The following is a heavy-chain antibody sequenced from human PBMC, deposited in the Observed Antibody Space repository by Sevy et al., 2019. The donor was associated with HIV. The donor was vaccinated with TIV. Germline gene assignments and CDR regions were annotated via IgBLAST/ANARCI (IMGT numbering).Heavy chain of an antibody. Sequence: GGSLRLSCAASGFTFSDYYMSWIRQAPGKGLEWVSYISSSGSTIYYANSVKGRFTISRDNAKNSLYLQRNSLGAEDTAVFYCARDLADIVVVVAATRDDAFDIWGQGTMVTVSS. D-gene: IGHD2-15*01. CDR1: GFTFSDYY. CDR3: ARDLADIVVVVAATRDDAFDI. V-gene: IGHV3-11*01. J-gene: IGHJ3*02. CDR2: ISSSGSTI.